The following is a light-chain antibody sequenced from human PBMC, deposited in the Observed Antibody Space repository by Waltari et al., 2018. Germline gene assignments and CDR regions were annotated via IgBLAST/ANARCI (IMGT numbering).Light chain of an antibody. Sequence: DIGMTQSPDSLAVSLGAGATVNCESSQSVLYSSNNENYLAWYQQKPGQPPKLLISWASIRDSGVPDRFSGSGSGTSFTLTINSLQAEDVATYYCQQYYSSPPTFGQGTKLEIK. CDR3: QQYYSSPPT. V-gene: IGKV4-1*01. CDR2: WAS. J-gene: IGKJ2*01. CDR1: QSVLYSSNNENY.